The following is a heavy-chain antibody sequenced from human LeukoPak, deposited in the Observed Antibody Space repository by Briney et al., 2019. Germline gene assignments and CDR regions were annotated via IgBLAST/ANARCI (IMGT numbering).Heavy chain of an antibody. CDR3: AREIVVVPASNWFDP. Sequence: ASVKVSCKASGYTFTSYYMHWVRQAHGQGLEWMGIINPSGGSTSYAQKFQGRVTMTRDTSTSTVYMELSSLRSEDTAVYYCAREIVVVPASNWFDPWGQGTLVTVSS. J-gene: IGHJ5*02. CDR2: INPSGGST. V-gene: IGHV1-46*01. D-gene: IGHD2-2*01. CDR1: GYTFTSYY.